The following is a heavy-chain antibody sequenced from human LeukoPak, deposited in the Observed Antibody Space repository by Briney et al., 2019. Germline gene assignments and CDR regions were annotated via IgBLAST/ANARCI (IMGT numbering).Heavy chain of an antibody. V-gene: IGHV4-4*07. CDR1: GYSISSGYY. D-gene: IGHD6-6*01. CDR2: IYNTGST. CDR3: ARGAYSSSSFDY. Sequence: SETLSLTCAVSGYSISSGYYWSWIRQPAEKGLEWIGRIYNTGSTNYNPSLKSRVTMSIDTSKNQFSLKLTSVTAADTAVYYCARGAYSSSSFDYWGQGTLVTVSS. J-gene: IGHJ4*02.